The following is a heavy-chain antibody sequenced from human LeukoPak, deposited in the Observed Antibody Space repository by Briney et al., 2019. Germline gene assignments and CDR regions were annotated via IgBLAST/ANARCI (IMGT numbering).Heavy chain of an antibody. V-gene: IGHV4-39*01. CDR2: IYYSGST. CDR1: GGSISSSSYY. CDR3: ARNPLRYCSSTSCPIDY. Sequence: SETLSLTCTVSGGSISSSSYYWGWIRQPPGKGLEWIGSIYYSGSTYYNPSLKSRVTISVDTSKNQFSLKLSSVTAADTAVYYCARNPLRYCSSTSCPIDYWGQGTLVTVSS. J-gene: IGHJ4*02. D-gene: IGHD2-2*01.